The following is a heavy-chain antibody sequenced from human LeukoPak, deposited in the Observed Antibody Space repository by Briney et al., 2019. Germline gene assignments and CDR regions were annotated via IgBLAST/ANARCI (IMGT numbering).Heavy chain of an antibody. CDR3: ARCLRPYTSSCPGDY. Sequence: PGGSLRLSCAASGFTFSSYWMHWVRQAPGKGLVWVSRINTDGSSTNYADSVKGRFTVSRDNAKNTLYLQMNSLRVEDTAVYYCARCLRPYTSSCPGDYWGQGTLVTVSS. CDR1: GFTFSSYW. V-gene: IGHV3-74*01. J-gene: IGHJ4*02. D-gene: IGHD6-13*01. CDR2: INTDGSST.